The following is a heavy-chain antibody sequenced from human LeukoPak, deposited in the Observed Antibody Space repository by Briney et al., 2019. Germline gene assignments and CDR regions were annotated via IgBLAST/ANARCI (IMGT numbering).Heavy chain of an antibody. CDR3: ARVGILTGYKGINWFDP. J-gene: IGHJ5*02. V-gene: IGHV4-38-2*01. Sequence: SETLSLTCAGSGYSISSGYYWGWIRQPPGKGLEWIGSIYHSGSTYYNPSLKSRVTISVDTSKNQSSLKLSSVTAADTAVYYCARVGILTGYKGINWFDPWGQGTLVTVSS. CDR1: GYSISSGYY. D-gene: IGHD3-9*01. CDR2: IYHSGST.